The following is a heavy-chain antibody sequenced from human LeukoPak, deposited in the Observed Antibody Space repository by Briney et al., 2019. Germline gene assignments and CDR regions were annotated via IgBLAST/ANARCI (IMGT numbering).Heavy chain of an antibody. Sequence: ASVTVSCKVSGDIFSTYYIQRVRQAPGAGLEWVGWINTDIGGTHSAPKFQGRVSMTTDKSISTAYLELTWLTSDDTAMYFCARNWELWGQGTLATVS. CDR1: GDIFSTYY. CDR2: INTDIGGT. J-gene: IGHJ4*02. CDR3: ARNWEL. V-gene: IGHV1-2*02. D-gene: IGHD3-10*01.